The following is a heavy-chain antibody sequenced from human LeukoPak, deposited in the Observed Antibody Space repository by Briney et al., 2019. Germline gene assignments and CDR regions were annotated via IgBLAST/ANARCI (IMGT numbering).Heavy chain of an antibody. CDR2: IWFDGSSK. CDR3: ARGFYRVRHDQSTYYFVH. V-gene: IGHV3-33*01. J-gene: IGHJ4*02. CDR1: GFTFSSFA. Sequence: GGSLRLSCATSGFTFSSFAMHWVRQAPGKGLEWVALIWFDGSSKNYTDSVKGRFTISRDNSKNTLFLQMNSLRAEDTAVYYCARGFYRVRHDQSTYYFVHWGQGTLVTVSS. D-gene: IGHD3-16*02.